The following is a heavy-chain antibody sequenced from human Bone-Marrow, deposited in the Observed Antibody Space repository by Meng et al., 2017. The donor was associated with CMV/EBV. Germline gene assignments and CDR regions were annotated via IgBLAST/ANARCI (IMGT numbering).Heavy chain of an antibody. V-gene: IGHV3-23*01. D-gene: IGHD5-12*01. CDR2: ITVSGDGT. J-gene: IGHJ4*02. CDR1: GFTFSDHG. Sequence: LGLSCAVSGFTFSDHGMSWLRQTPGKGLEWVSSITVSGDGTYYADSVKGRFIVLRDNSKGILYLQMNSLRVEDTAIYYCAKDSPVATYWGQGILVTVSS. CDR3: AKDSPVATY.